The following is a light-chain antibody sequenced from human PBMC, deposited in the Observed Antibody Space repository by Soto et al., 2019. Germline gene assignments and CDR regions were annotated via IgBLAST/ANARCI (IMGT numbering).Light chain of an antibody. CDR3: RQYDHSPPGVT. J-gene: IGKJ3*01. V-gene: IGKV3-20*01. Sequence: EIVLTQSPGTLSLSPGDRATLSCRASQSISNSYLAWYQQKPGQAPRLLMYGTSSRATGIPDRFSGSGSGTDFTLTISRLEPEDFAVYYCRQYDHSPPGVTFGPGTKVDVK. CDR2: GTS. CDR1: QSISNSY.